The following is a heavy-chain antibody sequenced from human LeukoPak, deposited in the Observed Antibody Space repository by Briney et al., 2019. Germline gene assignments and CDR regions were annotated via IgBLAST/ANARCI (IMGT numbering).Heavy chain of an antibody. CDR2: IYYSGST. CDR1: GGSISSSSYY. J-gene: IGHJ4*02. Sequence: SETLSLTCTVSGGSISSSSYYWGWIRQPPGKGLEWIGSIYYSGSTYYNPSLKSRVTISVDTSKNQFSLKLSSVTAADTAVYYCARDNAAIAAAGTEDYWGQGTLVTVSS. V-gene: IGHV4-39*07. CDR3: ARDNAAIAAAGTEDY. D-gene: IGHD6-13*01.